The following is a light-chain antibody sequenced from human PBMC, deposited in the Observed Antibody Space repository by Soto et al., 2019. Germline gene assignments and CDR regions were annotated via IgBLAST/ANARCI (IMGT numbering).Light chain of an antibody. Sequence: EIVLTQSPATLSLSPGERATLSCRASQSVAGFLAWYQQRPGQAPRLLVYDASNRATGIPARFSGSGSGTDFTLTISSLEPEDLAVYSCQQRSNWLLTFGGGTKVEIK. V-gene: IGKV3-11*01. J-gene: IGKJ4*01. CDR1: QSVAGF. CDR3: QQRSNWLLT. CDR2: DAS.